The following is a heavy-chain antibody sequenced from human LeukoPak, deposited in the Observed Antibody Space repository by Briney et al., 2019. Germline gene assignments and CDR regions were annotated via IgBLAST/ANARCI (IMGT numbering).Heavy chain of an antibody. D-gene: IGHD6-13*01. J-gene: IGHJ4*02. CDR1: GGSFSGYY. CDR2: INHSGST. Sequence: PSETLSLTRAVYGGSFSGYYWSWIRQPPGKGLEWIGEINHSGSTNYNPSLKSRVTISVDTSKNQFSLKLSSVTAADTAVYYCARVGSSTAGSSWYVSFDYWGQGTLVTVSS. CDR3: ARVGSSTAGSSWYVSFDY. V-gene: IGHV4-34*01.